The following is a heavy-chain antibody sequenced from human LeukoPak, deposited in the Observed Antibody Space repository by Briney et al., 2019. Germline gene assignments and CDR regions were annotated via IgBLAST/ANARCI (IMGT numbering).Heavy chain of an antibody. CDR2: AYYRSKWYN. D-gene: IGHD1-26*01. Sequence: SQTLSLTCAISGDSVSSNSASWNWIRQSPSRGLEWLGRAYYRSKWYNDYAVSVKSRIAVNPDPSKNQFSLHLNSGTPEDTAVYYCAWAPAAGTYYYFDYWGQGTLVTVSS. J-gene: IGHJ4*02. CDR3: AWAPAAGTYYYFDY. V-gene: IGHV6-1*01. CDR1: GDSVSSNSAS.